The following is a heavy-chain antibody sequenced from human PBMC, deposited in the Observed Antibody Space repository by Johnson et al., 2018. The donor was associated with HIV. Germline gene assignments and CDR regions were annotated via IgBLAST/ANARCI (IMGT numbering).Heavy chain of an antibody. V-gene: IGHV3-11*04. CDR1: GFTFSDYY. Sequence: QVQLVESGGGLVKPGGSLRLSCAASGFTFSDYYMSWIRQAPGKGLEWVSYISSSGSTIYYADSVKGRFPISRDNAKNSLYLQMNSLSAEDTAVSCRGGEPALGGANGGWGVGDYVRGLLGLRWAMWG. J-gene: IGHJ1*01. CDR3: GGEPALGGANGGWGVGDYVRGLLGLRWAM. CDR2: ISSSGSTI. D-gene: IGHD1-26*01.